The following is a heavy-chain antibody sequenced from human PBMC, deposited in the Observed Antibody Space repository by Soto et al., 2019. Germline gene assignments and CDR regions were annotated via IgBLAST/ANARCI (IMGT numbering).Heavy chain of an antibody. V-gene: IGHV4-4*02. CDR1: GGSINSSYW. CDR3: ARADGY. J-gene: IGHJ4*02. CDR2: IYHSGST. Sequence: QLQLQESGPGLVKPSGTLSLTCAVSGGSINSSYWWSWVRQSPGKGLDWIGEIYHSGSTNYHPPLRSRVTISVDKSGNQCSLRLSSVTAADAAIYYCARADGYWGQGTLVTVSA.